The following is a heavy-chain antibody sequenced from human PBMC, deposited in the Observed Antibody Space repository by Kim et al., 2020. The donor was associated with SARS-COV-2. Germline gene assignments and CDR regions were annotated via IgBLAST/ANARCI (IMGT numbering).Heavy chain of an antibody. CDR3: ARGDYDSSGYYFDYYYYYGMDV. CDR2: INTNTGNP. D-gene: IGHD3-22*01. Sequence: ASVKVSCKASGYTFTSYAMNWVRQAPGQGLEWMGWINTNTGNPTYAQGFTGRFVFSLDTSVSTAYLQISSLKAEDTAVYYCARGDYDSSGYYFDYYYYYGMDVWGQGTTVTVSS. V-gene: IGHV7-4-1*02. J-gene: IGHJ6*02. CDR1: GYTFTSYA.